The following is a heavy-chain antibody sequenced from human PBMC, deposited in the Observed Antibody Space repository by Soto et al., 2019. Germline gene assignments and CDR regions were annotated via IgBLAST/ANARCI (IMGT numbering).Heavy chain of an antibody. D-gene: IGHD4-17*01. CDR3: ASVPYGDRTYYYDGMDV. CDR1: GYTFTSYD. Sequence: QVQLLQSGAEVKKPGHSVKVYCKASGYTFTSYDINWVRQATGQGLEWMGWMNPNSGNTGYAQKFQGRVTMTRHTSISTAYMELSSLRSEDTAVYYCASVPYGDRTYYYDGMDVWCHGTTVTVSS. CDR2: MNPNSGNT. J-gene: IGHJ6*02. V-gene: IGHV1-8*01.